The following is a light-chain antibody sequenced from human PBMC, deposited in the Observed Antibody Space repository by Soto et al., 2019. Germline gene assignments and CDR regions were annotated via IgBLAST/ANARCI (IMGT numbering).Light chain of an antibody. CDR3: QSYDIRLSVV. J-gene: IGLJ2*01. Sequence: QSVLTQPPSVSGAPGQRVTISCIGSSSNIGAGYDVHWYQQHPGTAPKVVICGNTNRPSGVPDRFSGSKSGTSASLAITGLQADDDADYYCQSYDIRLSVVFGGGTKLTVL. CDR2: GNT. V-gene: IGLV1-40*01. CDR1: SSNIGAGYD.